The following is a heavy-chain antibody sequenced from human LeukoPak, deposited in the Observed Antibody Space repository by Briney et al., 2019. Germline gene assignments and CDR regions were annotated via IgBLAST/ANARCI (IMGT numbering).Heavy chain of an antibody. CDR2: IDISGGST. CDR3: VNEVRPNDY. CDR1: GFAFSSHA. J-gene: IGHJ4*02. D-gene: IGHD1-1*01. Sequence: GGSLRLSCAASGFAFSSHAMCWVRQAPGKGLEWVSSIDISGGSTYYADSAEGRFTISRDNSKNTLYLQMNGLRVEDTALYYCVNEVRPNDYWGQGTLVTVSS. V-gene: IGHV3-23*01.